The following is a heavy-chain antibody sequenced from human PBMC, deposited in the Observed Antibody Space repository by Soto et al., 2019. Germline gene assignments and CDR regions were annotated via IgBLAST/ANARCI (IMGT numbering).Heavy chain of an antibody. CDR3: AGQTFTIAAASYGRSNWFDP. V-gene: IGHV4-39*01. Sequence: PSETLSLTCTASGGSITSSSHFWGWVRQPPGKGLEWIGTIYFTGNTYYTPSLKSRLTMSIDTSKNELSLRLNSVTAADTAVYYCAGQTFTIAAASYGRSNWFDPWGPGTLVTVS. CDR1: GGSITSSSHF. J-gene: IGHJ5*02. D-gene: IGHD6-25*01. CDR2: IYFTGNT.